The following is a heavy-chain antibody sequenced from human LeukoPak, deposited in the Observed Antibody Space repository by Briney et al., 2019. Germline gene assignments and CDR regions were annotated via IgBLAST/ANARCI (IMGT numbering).Heavy chain of an antibody. CDR1: GFTFSSYA. J-gene: IGHJ4*02. D-gene: IGHD3-22*01. Sequence: PGGSLRLSCAASGFTFSSYAMRWVRQAPGKGLEWVSAISPSSGTFYADSVKGRFTLSRDNSKNTLYLQMNSLRAEDTAVYYCARPQSSSGYYWPFDDWGQGTLVTVSS. V-gene: IGHV3-23*01. CDR3: ARPQSSSGYYWPFDD. CDR2: ISPSSGT.